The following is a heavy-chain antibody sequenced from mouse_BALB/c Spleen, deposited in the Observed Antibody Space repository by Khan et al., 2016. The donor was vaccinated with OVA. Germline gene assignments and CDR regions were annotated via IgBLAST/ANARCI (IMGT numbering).Heavy chain of an antibody. J-gene: IGHJ2*01. CDR1: GYSITSGYG. V-gene: IGHV3-2*02. D-gene: IGHD1-2*01. CDR3: ARTARIKY. Sequence: EVQLQESGPGLVKPSQSLSLTCTVTGYSITSGYGWNWIRQFPGNKLEWMGYISYSGSPNYNPSLKSRISITRDTSKNQYFLQLNSVTTEDTATYYSARTARIKYWGQGTTLTVSS. CDR2: ISYSGSP.